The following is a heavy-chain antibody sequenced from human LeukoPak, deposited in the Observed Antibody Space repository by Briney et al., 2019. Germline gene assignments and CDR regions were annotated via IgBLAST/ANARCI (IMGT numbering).Heavy chain of an antibody. D-gene: IGHD4-11*01. Sequence: GGSLRLSCAASGFTFSSYSMNWVRQAPGKGLEWVSSISSSSSYIYYADSVKGRFTISRDNAKNSLYLQMNSLRAEDTAVYYCARAGESTVPDYWGQGTLVTISS. V-gene: IGHV3-21*01. CDR3: ARAGESTVPDY. J-gene: IGHJ4*02. CDR1: GFTFSSYS. CDR2: ISSSSSYI.